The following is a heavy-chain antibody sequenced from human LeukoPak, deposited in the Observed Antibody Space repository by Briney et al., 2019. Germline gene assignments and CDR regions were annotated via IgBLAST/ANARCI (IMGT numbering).Heavy chain of an antibody. V-gene: IGHV4-34*01. CDR3: SRGASCGGDCYWEDHYYYGTDV. CDR2: INDSGTT. D-gene: IGHD2-21*02. CDR1: GESLSGYY. J-gene: IGHJ6*02. Sequence: SETLSLTCAVYGESLSGYYWSWIRQPPGKGLEWTGEINDSGTTNYNPSLKSRVTISIDSSKNQFSLKLSSVTAADTAVYYCSRGASCGGDCYWEDHYYYGTDVWGQGTTVTVSS.